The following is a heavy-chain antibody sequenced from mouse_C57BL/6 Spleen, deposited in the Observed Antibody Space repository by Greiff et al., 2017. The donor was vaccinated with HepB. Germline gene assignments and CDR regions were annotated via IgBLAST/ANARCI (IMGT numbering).Heavy chain of an antibody. CDR2: INPSNGGT. CDR3: ARSSDYYGSSYYAMDY. D-gene: IGHD1-1*01. Sequence: QVQLQQPGTELVKPGASVKLSCKASGYTFTSYWMHWVKQRPGQGLEWIGNINPSNGGTNYNEKFKSKATLTVDKSSSTAYMQLSSLTSEDSAVYYCARSSDYYGSSYYAMDYWGQGTSVTVSS. CDR1: GYTFTSYW. J-gene: IGHJ4*01. V-gene: IGHV1-53*01.